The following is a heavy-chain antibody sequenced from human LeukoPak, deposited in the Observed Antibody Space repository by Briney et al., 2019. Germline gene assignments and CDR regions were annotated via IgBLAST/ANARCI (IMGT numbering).Heavy chain of an antibody. D-gene: IGHD1-26*01. CDR3: AVTESYFPWYFDY. V-gene: IGHV1-18*04. CDR2: ISAYNGNT. Sequence: ASVKVSCKASGYTFTSNYIHWVRQAPGQGLEWMGWISAYNGNTNYAQKLQGRVTMTTDTSTSTAYMELRSLRSDDTAVYYCAVTESYFPWYFDYWGQGTLVTVSS. CDR1: GYTFTSNY. J-gene: IGHJ4*02.